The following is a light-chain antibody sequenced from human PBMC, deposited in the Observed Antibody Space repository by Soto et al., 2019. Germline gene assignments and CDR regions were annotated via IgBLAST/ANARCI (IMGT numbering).Light chain of an antibody. J-gene: IGKJ2*01. CDR2: GAS. Sequence: EIVMTQSPATLSVSPGERATLSCRASQSVGSNLAWYQQKPGQAPRVLVYGASARATGIPARFSGSGSGTDFTLTISSLQSEDFGVYYCQHYNNWPPYTFGQGTKLEIK. V-gene: IGKV3-15*01. CDR1: QSVGSN. CDR3: QHYNNWPPYT.